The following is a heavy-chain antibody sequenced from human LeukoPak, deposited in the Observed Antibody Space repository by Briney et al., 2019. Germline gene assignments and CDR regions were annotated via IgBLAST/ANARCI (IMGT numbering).Heavy chain of an antibody. CDR1: GFTFSDYY. D-gene: IGHD1-26*01. V-gene: IGHV3-23*01. CDR2: ISGSGGDT. J-gene: IGHJ2*01. Sequence: PGGSLRLSCAASGFTFSDYYMSWIRQAPGKGLEWVSGISGSGGDTNYADSVKGRFTISRDNAKKTLYLQMNSLRAEDPAVYYCAKVYSGSYDWYFDLWGRGTLVTVSS. CDR3: AKVYSGSYDWYFDL.